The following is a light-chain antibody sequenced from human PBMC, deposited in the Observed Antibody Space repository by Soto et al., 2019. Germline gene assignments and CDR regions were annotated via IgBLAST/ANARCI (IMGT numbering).Light chain of an antibody. J-gene: IGKJ1*01. Sequence: DIVMTQSPDSLAVSLGERATINCKSSQSVLYSSNNKNYLAWYQQKPGQPPKLLIYWASTRESGVPDRFSGRGSVTDFTLTISSLQDEDVAVYYCQQYYSTRTFGQGTKVEIK. CDR3: QQYYSTRT. CDR1: QSVLYSSNNKNY. CDR2: WAS. V-gene: IGKV4-1*01.